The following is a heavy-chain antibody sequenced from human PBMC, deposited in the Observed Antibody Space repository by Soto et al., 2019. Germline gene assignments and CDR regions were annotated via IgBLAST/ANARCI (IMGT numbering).Heavy chain of an antibody. J-gene: IGHJ4*02. CDR3: ARDWNYNPY. Sequence: GGSLRLSCAASGFTFSDYYMSWIRQAPGKGLEWVSYISSSSSYTNYADSVKGRFTISRDNAKNSLSLKMKGLRAEDTAVYYCARDWNYNPYWGQGTLVTVSS. CDR2: ISSSSSYT. D-gene: IGHD3-10*01. CDR1: GFTFSDYY. V-gene: IGHV3-11*06.